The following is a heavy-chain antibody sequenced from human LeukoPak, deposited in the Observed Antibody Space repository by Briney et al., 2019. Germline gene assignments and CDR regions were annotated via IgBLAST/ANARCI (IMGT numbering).Heavy chain of an antibody. CDR3: AKVCLTGMDV. V-gene: IGHV3-7*03. CDR1: GFTFSSYW. Sequence: GGSLRLSCAASGFTFSSYWMHWVRQAPGKGLEWVANIKQDGSEIYYVDSVKGRFTISRDNSKNTLYLQMNSLRAEDTAVYYCAKVCLTGMDVWGQGTTVTVSS. D-gene: IGHD3-16*01. J-gene: IGHJ6*02. CDR2: IKQDGSEI.